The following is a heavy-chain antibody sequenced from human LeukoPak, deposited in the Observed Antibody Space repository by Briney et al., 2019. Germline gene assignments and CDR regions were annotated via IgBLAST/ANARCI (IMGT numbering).Heavy chain of an antibody. J-gene: IGHJ4*02. D-gene: IGHD3-22*01. CDR3: ARRLNYYDSSGYYYY. CDR1: GFTFSTYW. Sequence: GGSLRLSCAAPGFTFSTYWMHWVRQAPGKGLVWVSRINSDGSSTSYADSVKGRFTISRDNAKNTLYLQMNSLRAEDTAVYYCARRLNYYDSSGYYYYWGQGTLVTVSS. CDR2: INSDGSST. V-gene: IGHV3-74*01.